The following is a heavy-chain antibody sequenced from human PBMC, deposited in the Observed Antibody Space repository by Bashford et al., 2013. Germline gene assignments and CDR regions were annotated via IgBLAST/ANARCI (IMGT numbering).Heavy chain of an antibody. CDR1: WVLQWLL. V-gene: IGHV4-34*01. J-gene: IGHJ4*02. CDR3: ARGQFYYDSSGYTFDY. CDR2: IKHSGST. D-gene: IGHD3-22*01. Sequence: SETLSPHLRCLWWVLQWLLLELDPPAPRKGLEWIGEIKHSGSTNYNPSLKSRVTISVDTSKNQFSLKLRSVTAEDTAVYYCARGQFYYDSSGYTFDYWGQGTLVTVSS.